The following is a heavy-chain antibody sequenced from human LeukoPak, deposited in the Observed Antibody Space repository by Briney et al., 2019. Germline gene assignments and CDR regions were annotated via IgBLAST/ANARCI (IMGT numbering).Heavy chain of an antibody. CDR2: IRRGGETT. D-gene: IGHD2-8*01. V-gene: IGHV3-23*01. CDR1: GFTFTMYA. Sequence: GGSLTLSCSGTGFTFTMYAINWVRQAPGKGLEWVSGIRRGGETTKYVDTVKGRFIISRDSSKQKLFLQMNSQKSEDTAGYFCAKEQRTRQCSYGVCGEGYYFDYWGQGTPVTVSS. J-gene: IGHJ4*02. CDR3: AKEQRTRQCSYGVCGEGYYFDY.